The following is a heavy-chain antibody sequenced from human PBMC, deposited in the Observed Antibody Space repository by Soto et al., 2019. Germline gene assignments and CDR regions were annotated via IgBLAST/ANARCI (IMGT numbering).Heavy chain of an antibody. D-gene: IGHD4-17*01. CDR1: GYTFTNYG. CDR3: ARDHDYGDNVFTYWFYP. CDR2: IRTYNGHT. Sequence: QVPLVQSGTEVKKPGASVKVSCKASGYTFTNYGISWVRQAPGQGLEWMGWIRTYNGHTNYAQKLQDRVTMTTDTATNTAYMELTSLRSDDTAVYYCARDHDYGDNVFTYWFYPWCQGTLVTVSS. J-gene: IGHJ5*02. V-gene: IGHV1-18*01.